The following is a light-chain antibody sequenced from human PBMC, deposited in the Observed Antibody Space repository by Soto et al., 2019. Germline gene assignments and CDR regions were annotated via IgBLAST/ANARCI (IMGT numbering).Light chain of an antibody. Sequence: DIQMTQSPSTLSASVGDRVTITCRASQGISSWLAWFQQKPGNPPKLLIYKASTLEGGVPSRFNGSGSGTEFTLTISSLQPDDFATYYCQQYDGYSKSFGQGTKVDIK. V-gene: IGKV1-5*03. CDR2: KAS. J-gene: IGKJ1*01. CDR1: QGISSW. CDR3: QQYDGYSKS.